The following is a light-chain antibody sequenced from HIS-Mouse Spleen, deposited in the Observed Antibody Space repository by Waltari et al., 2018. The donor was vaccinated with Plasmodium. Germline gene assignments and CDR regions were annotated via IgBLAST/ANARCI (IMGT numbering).Light chain of an antibody. V-gene: IGKV4-1*01. CDR3: QQYYSTPPT. CDR1: QSVLYSSNNKNY. Sequence: DIVMTQSPASLAVSLGERATINCKSSQSVLYSSNNKNYLAWYQQKPGQPPKLLIFWASTRESGVPDRFSGSGSWTDFTLTISSLQAEDVAVYYCQQYYSTPPTFGQGTKLEIK. J-gene: IGKJ2*01. CDR2: WAS.